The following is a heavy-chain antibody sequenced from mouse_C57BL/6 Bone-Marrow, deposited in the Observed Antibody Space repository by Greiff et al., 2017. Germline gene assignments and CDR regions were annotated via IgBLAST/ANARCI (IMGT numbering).Heavy chain of an antibody. CDR3: ERRNWGGAMDY. V-gene: IGHV1-59*01. D-gene: IGHD4-1*01. CDR1: GYTFTSYW. CDR2: IDPSDSYT. Sequence: QVQLQQPGAELVRPGTSVKLSCKASGYTFTSYWMHWVKQRPGQGLEWIGEIDPSDSYTNYNQKFKGKATLTVDTSSSTAYMQLSSLTSEDSAVYCWERRNWGGAMDYWGQGTSVTVSS. J-gene: IGHJ4*01.